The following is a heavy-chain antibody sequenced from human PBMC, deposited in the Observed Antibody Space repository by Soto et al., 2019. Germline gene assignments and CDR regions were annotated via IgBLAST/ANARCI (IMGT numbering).Heavy chain of an antibody. CDR1: ALIFSNYA. D-gene: IGHD3-3*01. CDR3: VALDLPVDH. V-gene: IGHV3-30-3*01. CDR2: ITYEGSKK. J-gene: IGHJ4*02. Sequence: PGRSRRLSSAPSALIFSNYATHWIGQIPAKVLEWVEVITYEGSKKVSADAVKGRFNIARDNSRNTLYLLMDSLREAATVVYHCVALDLPVDHWGQGTLVTVSS.